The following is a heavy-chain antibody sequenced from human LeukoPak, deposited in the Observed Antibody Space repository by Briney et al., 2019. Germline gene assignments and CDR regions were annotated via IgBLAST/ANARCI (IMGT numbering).Heavy chain of an antibody. J-gene: IGHJ5*02. CDR2: IRYDGSNK. Sequence: GGSLRLSCAASGFTFNKYGMHWVRQAPGKGLEWVAFIRYDGSNKYYADSVKGRFTISRDNSKNTLSLQMNSLRAEDTAVYYCAKGPRVVPAAIQWFDPWGQGTLVTVSS. CDR3: AKGPRVVPAAIQWFDP. V-gene: IGHV3-30*02. CDR1: GFTFNKYG. D-gene: IGHD2-2*01.